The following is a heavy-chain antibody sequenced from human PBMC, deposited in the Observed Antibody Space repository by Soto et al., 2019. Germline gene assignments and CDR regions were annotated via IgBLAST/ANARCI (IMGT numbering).Heavy chain of an antibody. V-gene: IGHV1-2*02. Sequence: ASVKVSCKASGYTFTGYYMHWVRQAPGQGLEWMGWISPNSGGTNYAQKFQGRVTMTRDTSISTAYMELSRLTSDDTAVYYCARGYYDSSGYPPTWWGQGTLVTVSS. D-gene: IGHD3-22*01. CDR3: ARGYYDSSGYPPTW. J-gene: IGHJ4*02. CDR2: ISPNSGGT. CDR1: GYTFTGYY.